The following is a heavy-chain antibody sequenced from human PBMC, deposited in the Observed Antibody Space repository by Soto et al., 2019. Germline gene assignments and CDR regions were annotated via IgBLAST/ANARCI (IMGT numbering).Heavy chain of an antibody. Sequence: VQLVQSGAEVKKPGASVKVSCKTSGDSFNDYYIHWVRQAPGQGLEWMGWINPNGGGTKYAQKFQGRVRETRDTSIRTVYMELSSLRSGDTAVYYCARESGGATATLDYYYFYMDVWGKGTTVTVSS. CDR2: INPNGGGT. J-gene: IGHJ6*03. CDR3: ARESGGATATLDYYYFYMDV. CDR1: GDSFNDYY. D-gene: IGHD5-12*01. V-gene: IGHV1-2*02.